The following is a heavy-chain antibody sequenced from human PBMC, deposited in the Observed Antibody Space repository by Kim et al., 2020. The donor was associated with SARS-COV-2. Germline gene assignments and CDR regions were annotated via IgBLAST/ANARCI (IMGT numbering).Heavy chain of an antibody. CDR3: ARGKAALYSSSWVNWFDP. J-gene: IGHJ5*02. CDR1: GGSFSGYY. Sequence: SETLSLTCAVYGGSFSGYYWSWIRQPPGKGLEWIGEINHSGSTNYNPSLKSRVTISVDTSKNQFSLKLSSVTAADTAVYYCARGKAALYSSSWVNWFDPWGQGTLVTVSS. V-gene: IGHV4-34*01. CDR2: INHSGST. D-gene: IGHD6-13*01.